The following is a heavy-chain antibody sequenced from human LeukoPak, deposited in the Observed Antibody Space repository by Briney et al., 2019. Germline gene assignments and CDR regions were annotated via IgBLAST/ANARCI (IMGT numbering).Heavy chain of an antibody. Sequence: PSETLSLTCAVYGGCFSGYYWSGIRQPPGKGLEWIGEINHSGSTNYNPSLKSRVTISVDTSKNQFSLKLSSVTAADTAVYYCARESSSSWYGLDYWGQGTLVTVSS. J-gene: IGHJ4*02. CDR2: INHSGST. CDR3: ARESSSSWYGLDY. D-gene: IGHD6-13*01. V-gene: IGHV4-34*01. CDR1: GGCFSGYY.